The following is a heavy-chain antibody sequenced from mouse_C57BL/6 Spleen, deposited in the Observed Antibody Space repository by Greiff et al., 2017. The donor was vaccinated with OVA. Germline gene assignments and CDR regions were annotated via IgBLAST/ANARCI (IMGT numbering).Heavy chain of an antibody. Sequence: QVQLQQPGAELVMPGASVKLSCKASGYTFTSYWMHWVKQRPGQGLEWIGEIDPSDSYTNYNQKFKGKSTLTVDKSSSTAYMQLSSLTSEYSAVYYCARFPLFITTVVADYWGQGTTLTVSS. CDR1: GYTFTSYW. CDR2: IDPSDSYT. CDR3: ARFPLFITTVVADY. V-gene: IGHV1-69*01. J-gene: IGHJ2*01. D-gene: IGHD1-1*01.